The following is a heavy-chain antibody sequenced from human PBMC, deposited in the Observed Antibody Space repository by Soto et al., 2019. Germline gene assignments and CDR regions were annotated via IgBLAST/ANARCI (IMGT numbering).Heavy chain of an antibody. D-gene: IGHD5-18*01. V-gene: IGHV1-3*01. CDR2: INAGNGNT. J-gene: IGHJ4*02. CDR1: GYTFTSYA. CDR3: AKDITQAGYPYYFDY. Sequence: GAAVKVSCKASGYTFTSYAMHWVRQARGQMLEWMGWINAGNGNTKYSQKFQGRVTITRDTSASTAYMELSSLRSEDTAVYYCAKDITQAGYPYYFDYWGQGTLVTVSS.